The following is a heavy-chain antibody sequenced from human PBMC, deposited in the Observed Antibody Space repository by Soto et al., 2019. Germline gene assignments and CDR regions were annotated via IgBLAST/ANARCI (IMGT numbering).Heavy chain of an antibody. CDR1: GFSLSNARMG. D-gene: IGHD3-3*01. V-gene: IGHV2-26*01. J-gene: IGHJ5*02. CDR3: ARIWRDPRSNWFDP. Sequence: SGPTLANPTETLTLTCTVSGFSLSNARMGVSWIRQPPGKALEWLAHIFSNDEKSYSTSLKSRLTISKDTSKSQVVLTMTNMDPVDTATYYCARIWRDPRSNWFDPWGQGTLVTVSS. CDR2: IFSNDEK.